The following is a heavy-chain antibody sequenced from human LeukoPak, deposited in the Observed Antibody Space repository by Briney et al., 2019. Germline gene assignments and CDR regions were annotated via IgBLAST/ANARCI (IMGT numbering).Heavy chain of an antibody. CDR2: INTNTGNP. J-gene: IGHJ6*03. CDR3: ARDLAGSGSYWDYYYYMDV. CDR1: GYTFTSYA. V-gene: IGHV7-4-1*02. Sequence: ASVKVSCKASGYTFTSYAMNWVRQAPGQGLEWMGWINTNTGNPTYAQGFTGRFVFSLDTSVSTAYLQISSLKADDTAVYYCARDLAGSGSYWDYYYYMDVWGKGTTVTVSS. D-gene: IGHD3-10*01.